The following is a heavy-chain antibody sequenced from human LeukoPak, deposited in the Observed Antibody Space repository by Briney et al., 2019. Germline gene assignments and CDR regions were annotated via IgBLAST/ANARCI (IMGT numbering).Heavy chain of an antibody. CDR1: GFTFSSYW. V-gene: IGHV3-74*01. Sequence: GGSLRLSCAASGFTFSSYWMHWVRQAPGKGLTWVSRINSDGTSTSYVDSVKGRFTISRDNAKNTLYLQMNSLRAEDTAVYYCSLGQAHGMDVWGQGTTVTVSS. J-gene: IGHJ6*02. CDR3: SLGQAHGMDV. CDR2: INSDGTST. D-gene: IGHD3-16*01.